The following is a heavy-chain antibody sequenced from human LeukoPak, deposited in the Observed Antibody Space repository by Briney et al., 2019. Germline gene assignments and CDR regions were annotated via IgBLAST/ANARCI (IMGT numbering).Heavy chain of an antibody. CDR1: GFTFSSYA. Sequence: GGSLRLSCAASGFTFSSYAMHWVRQAPGKGLEWVAVISYDGSNKYYADSVKGRFTISRDNSKNTLYLQMNSLRAEDTAVYYCARDGMGPTMIVVARVFDYWGQGTLVTVSS. V-gene: IGHV3-30-3*01. J-gene: IGHJ4*02. CDR2: ISYDGSNK. D-gene: IGHD3-22*01. CDR3: ARDGMGPTMIVVARVFDY.